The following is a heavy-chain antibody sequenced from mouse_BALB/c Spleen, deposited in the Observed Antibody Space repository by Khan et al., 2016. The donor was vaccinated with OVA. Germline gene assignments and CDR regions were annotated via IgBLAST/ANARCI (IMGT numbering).Heavy chain of an antibody. J-gene: IGHJ2*01. CDR1: GYSITSGYG. CDR3: AGTARIKY. Sequence: EVQLQESGPGLVKPSQSLSLSCTVTGYSITSGYGWNLIRQFPGNKLEWMGYISYSGSTNYNPAFKSRISFTRDTSKNQFFLQLNSVTTEDTATYYCAGTARIKYWGQGTTLTVSS. CDR2: ISYSGST. V-gene: IGHV3-2*02. D-gene: IGHD1-2*01.